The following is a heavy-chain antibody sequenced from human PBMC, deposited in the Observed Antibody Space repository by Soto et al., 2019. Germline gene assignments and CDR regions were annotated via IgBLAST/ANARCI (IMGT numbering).Heavy chain of an antibody. CDR1: VGSMSSYY. Sequence: PSESLCLPCIAAVGSMSSYYWTLLRQPAGKGLEWVGRIYSRGDTNYNPSVKSRVTMSVDTAKNEFSLRLNSVTAADTAVYYGKGIGEDVHYGMDVWGQATKVTVSS. J-gene: IGHJ6*02. CDR2: IYSRGDT. CDR3: KGIGEDVHYGMDV. V-gene: IGHV4-4*07. D-gene: IGHD3-16*01.